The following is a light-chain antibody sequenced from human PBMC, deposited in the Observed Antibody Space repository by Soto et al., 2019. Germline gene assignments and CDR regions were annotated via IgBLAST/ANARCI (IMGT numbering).Light chain of an antibody. Sequence: DSQMTQFPSTLSASVGDRVTITCRASQSISPWLAWYQQKPGKAPQILISKASTLQSGVPPRFSGSGSGTEFTLTISSLQPDDFATYYCQQYERYPMTFGGGTKVEIK. CDR3: QQYERYPMT. CDR2: KAS. J-gene: IGKJ4*01. CDR1: QSISPW. V-gene: IGKV1-5*03.